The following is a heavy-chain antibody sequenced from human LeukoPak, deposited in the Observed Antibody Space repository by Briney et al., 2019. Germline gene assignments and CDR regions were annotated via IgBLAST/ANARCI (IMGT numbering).Heavy chain of an antibody. CDR2: IKSDGINT. CDR1: GFTFSSYW. V-gene: IGHV3-74*01. Sequence: PGGSLRLSCAASGFTFSSYWMQWVRQAPGKGLVWVSRIKSDGINTNYADSVKGRFTISRDNAKNTLYLQMNSLRAEDTAVYYCSRAGLYYSSSGYYLYWGQGSLVTVSS. CDR3: SRAGLYYSSSGYYLY. J-gene: IGHJ4*02. D-gene: IGHD3-22*01.